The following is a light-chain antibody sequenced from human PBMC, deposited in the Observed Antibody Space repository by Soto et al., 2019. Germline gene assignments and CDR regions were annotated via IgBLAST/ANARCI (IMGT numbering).Light chain of an antibody. J-gene: IGLJ1*01. CDR2: VGTGGIVG. CDR3: GADHGSGSNFVYV. CDR1: SGYSNYK. Sequence: QSVLPQPPSASASLGASVTLTCTLSSGYSNYKVDWYQQRPGKGPRFVMRVGTGGIVGSKGDGIPDRFSVLGSGLNRYLTIKNIQEEDGSDYHCGADHGSGSNFVYVFGTGTKVTVL. V-gene: IGLV9-49*01.